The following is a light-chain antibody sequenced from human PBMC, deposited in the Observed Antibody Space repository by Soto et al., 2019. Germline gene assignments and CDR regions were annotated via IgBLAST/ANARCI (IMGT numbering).Light chain of an antibody. CDR3: QSSDSSLNV. Sequence: QSVLTQPPSVSGAPGQRVTISCTGSSSNIGAGYDVHWYQRLPGTAPKLLIYGNSNRPSGVPDRFSGSKSGTSASLAITGLQAEDEADYYCQSSDSSLNVFGTGTRSPS. CDR2: GNS. J-gene: IGLJ1*01. V-gene: IGLV1-40*01. CDR1: SSNIGAGYD.